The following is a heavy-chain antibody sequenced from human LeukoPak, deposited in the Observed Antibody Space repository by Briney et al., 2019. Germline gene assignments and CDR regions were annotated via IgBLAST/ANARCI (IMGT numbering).Heavy chain of an antibody. J-gene: IGHJ4*02. V-gene: IGHV3-7*01. CDR3: VRGRDGSF. CDR2: IKYDDSEK. Sequence: GGSLRLSCATSGFFFNSFWMTWVRQAPGKGLEWVANIKYDDSEKYLVESVKGRFTISRDNARNSLFLQMDSLRVEDTAVHYCVRGRDGSFWGRGTQVTVSS. D-gene: IGHD5-24*01. CDR1: GFFFNSFW.